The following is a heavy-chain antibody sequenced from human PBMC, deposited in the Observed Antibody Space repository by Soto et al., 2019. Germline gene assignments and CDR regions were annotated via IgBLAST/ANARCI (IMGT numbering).Heavy chain of an antibody. V-gene: IGHV1-69*13. CDR3: ARAPGDIVLVPAARNYYYYGMDV. CDR1: GGTFSSYA. D-gene: IGHD2-2*01. J-gene: IGHJ6*02. CDR2: IIPIFGTA. Sequence: GASVKVSCKASGGTFSSYAISWVRQAPGQGLEWMGGIIPIFGTANYAQKFQGRVTITADESTSTAYMELSSLRSEDTAVYYCARAPGDIVLVPAARNYYYYGMDVWGQGTTVTVSS.